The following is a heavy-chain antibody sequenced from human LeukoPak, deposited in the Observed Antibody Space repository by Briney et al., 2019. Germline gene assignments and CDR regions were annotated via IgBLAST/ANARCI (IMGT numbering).Heavy chain of an antibody. Sequence: GGSLRLSCAASGFTFSSYGMHWVRQAPGKGLEWVAFIRYDGSNKYYADSVKGRFTISRDNSKNTLYLQMNSLRAEDTAVYYCAKDLGGIAARPARHNWFDPWGQGTLVTVSS. J-gene: IGHJ5*02. D-gene: IGHD6-6*01. CDR1: GFTFSSYG. CDR2: IRYDGSNK. V-gene: IGHV3-30*02. CDR3: AKDLGGIAARPARHNWFDP.